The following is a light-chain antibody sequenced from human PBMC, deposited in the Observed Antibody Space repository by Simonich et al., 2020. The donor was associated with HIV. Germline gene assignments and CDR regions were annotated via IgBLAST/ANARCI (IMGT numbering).Light chain of an antibody. CDR2: EGS. CDR1: TSDVGSYNL. CDR3: CSYAGTSTVI. Sequence: QSALTQPASVSGSPGQSITISCTGTTSDVGSYNLVSWYQQHPGKAPKLMIYEGSKRPSGVSDRFSGSKFGNTASRTISGLQAEDEADYYCCSYAGTSTVIFGGGTKLTVL. J-gene: IGLJ2*01. V-gene: IGLV2-23*01.